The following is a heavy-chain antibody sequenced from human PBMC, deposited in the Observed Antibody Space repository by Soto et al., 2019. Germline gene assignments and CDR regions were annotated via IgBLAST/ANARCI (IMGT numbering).Heavy chain of an antibody. V-gene: IGHV1-2*04. J-gene: IGHJ3*02. D-gene: IGHD3-10*01. CDR1: GYTLTGYY. CDR2: INPNSGGT. CDR3: ARDYYGSGSYYNLGAFDI. Sequence: GASVKVSCKASGYTLTGYYMHWVRQAPGQGLEWMGWINPNSGGTNYAQKFQGWVTMTRDTSISTAYMELSRLRSDDTAVYYCARDYYGSGSYYNLGAFDIWGQGTMVTVSS.